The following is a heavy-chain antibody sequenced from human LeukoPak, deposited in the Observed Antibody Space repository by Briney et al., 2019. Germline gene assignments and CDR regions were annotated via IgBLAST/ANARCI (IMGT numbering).Heavy chain of an antibody. V-gene: IGHV3-23*01. CDR1: GFTFSSYA. J-gene: IGHJ5*02. CDR3: AKREWLSAGDWFDP. CDR2: ISEGGGT. Sequence: GGSLRLSCAASGFTFSSYAMSWVRQAPGKGLEWVSAISEGGGTYYADSVKGRFTVSRDNSKNTLYLQMNSLSDEETAVYYCAKREWLSAGDWFDPWGQGTLVIVSS. D-gene: IGHD3-3*01.